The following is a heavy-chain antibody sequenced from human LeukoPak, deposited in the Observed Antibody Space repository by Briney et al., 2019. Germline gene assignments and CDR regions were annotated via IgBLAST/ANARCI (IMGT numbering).Heavy chain of an antibody. CDR2: IYYSGST. CDR1: GGSISSGGYY. Sequence: PSETLSLTCTVSGGSISSGGYYWSWIRQHPGKGLEWIGYIYYSGSTYYNPSLKSRVTISVDTSKNQFSLKLSSVTAADTAMYYCAKLDSTFSGNQYWGQGTLVTVSS. J-gene: IGHJ4*02. V-gene: IGHV4-31*03. D-gene: IGHD1-1*01. CDR3: AKLDSTFSGNQY.